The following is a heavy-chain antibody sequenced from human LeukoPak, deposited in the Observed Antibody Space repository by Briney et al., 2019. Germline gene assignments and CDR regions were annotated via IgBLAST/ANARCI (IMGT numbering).Heavy chain of an antibody. D-gene: IGHD4-17*01. Sequence: GESLKIPCKGSGYNFTSYWIGWVRQMPGKGLEWMGIIYPGDSDTRYSPSFQGQVTISADKSISTAYLQWSSLKASDTAMYYCAVRYGDYVGYFDYWGQGTLVTVSS. CDR3: AVRYGDYVGYFDY. CDR1: GYNFTSYW. CDR2: IYPGDSDT. V-gene: IGHV5-51*01. J-gene: IGHJ4*02.